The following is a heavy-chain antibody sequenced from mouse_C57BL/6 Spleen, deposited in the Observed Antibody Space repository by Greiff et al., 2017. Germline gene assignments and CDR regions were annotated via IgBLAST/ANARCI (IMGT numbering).Heavy chain of an antibody. CDR3: AREDGYYRYVDV. CDR2: IDPSDSYT. J-gene: IGHJ1*03. Sequence: QVQLQQPGAELVMPGASVKLSCKASGYTFTSYWMHWVKQRPGQGLEWIGEIDPSDSYTNYNQKFKGKSTLTVDKSSSTAYMQLSSLTSEDSAVYYCAREDGYYRYVDVWGTGTTVTVSS. V-gene: IGHV1-69*01. D-gene: IGHD2-3*01. CDR1: GYTFTSYW.